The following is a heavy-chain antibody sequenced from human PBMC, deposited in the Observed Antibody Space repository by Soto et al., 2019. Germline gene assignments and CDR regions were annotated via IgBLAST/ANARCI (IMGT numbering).Heavy chain of an antibody. CDR1: GFTFSSYG. Sequence: QVQLVESGGGVVQPGRSLRLSCAASGFTFSSYGMHWVRQAPGKGLEWVAVISYDGSNKYYADSVKGRFTISRDNSKNTLYMQMNSLRDEDKDVYYCAKDLGDYVWGSYRPGYLYYYYGMDVGGQGTTVTVSS. D-gene: IGHD3-16*02. CDR2: ISYDGSNK. V-gene: IGHV3-30*18. CDR3: AKDLGDYVWGSYRPGYLYYYYGMDV. J-gene: IGHJ6*02.